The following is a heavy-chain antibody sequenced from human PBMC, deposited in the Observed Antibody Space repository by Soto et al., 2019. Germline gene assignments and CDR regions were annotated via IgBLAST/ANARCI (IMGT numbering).Heavy chain of an antibody. CDR3: ARRVAVAGTPPRYYYYYYMDV. D-gene: IGHD6-19*01. J-gene: IGHJ6*03. V-gene: IGHV4-39*01. CDR2: IYYSGST. CDR1: GGSISSSSYY. Sequence: ASETLSLTCTVSGGSISSSSYYWGWIRQPPGKGLEWIGSIYYSGSTYYNPSLKSRVTISVDTSKNQFSLKLSSVTAADTAVYYCARRVAVAGTPPRYYYYYYMDVWGKGTTVTVSS.